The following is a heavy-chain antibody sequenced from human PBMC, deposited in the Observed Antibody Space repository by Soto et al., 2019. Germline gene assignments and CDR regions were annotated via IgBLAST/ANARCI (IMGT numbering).Heavy chain of an antibody. J-gene: IGHJ4*02. CDR2: IIPILGIA. D-gene: IGHD6-13*01. V-gene: IGHV1-69*02. Sequence: QVQLVQSGAEVKKPGSSVKVSCKASGGTFNSYTISWVRQAPGQGLEWMGRIIPILGIANYAQKFQGRVTITADKSTSTAYMELSSLRSEDTAVYYCARGRYSSSWYGNYWGQGTLVTVSS. CDR1: GGTFNSYT. CDR3: ARGRYSSSWYGNY.